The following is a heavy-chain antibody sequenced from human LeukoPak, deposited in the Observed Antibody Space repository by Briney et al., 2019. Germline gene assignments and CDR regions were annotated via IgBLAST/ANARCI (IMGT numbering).Heavy chain of an antibody. D-gene: IGHD5-18*01. CDR2: ISSSGSAM. CDR3: ARLGKDTSMAPSDY. V-gene: IGHV3-11*01. Sequence: PGGALRLSCAASLFTFSDFYMSWIRQAPGKGLEWVSYISSSGSAMYYADSMKGRFTVSRDNAKNSLYLQMNRLRGADTAMYYCARLGKDTSMAPSDYWGQGTLVTVSS. CDR1: LFTFSDFY. J-gene: IGHJ4*02.